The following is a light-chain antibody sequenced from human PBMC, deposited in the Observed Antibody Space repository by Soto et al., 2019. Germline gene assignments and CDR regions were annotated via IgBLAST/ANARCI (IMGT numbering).Light chain of an antibody. CDR2: SNN. V-gene: IGLV1-44*01. J-gene: IGLJ1*01. CDR3: ATWDDSLNGRV. Sequence: QSVLTQPPSASGTPGQRVTISCSGSTSNIGSNSVNWYQQLPGTAPKLLIYSNNQRPSGVPDRFSASKSGTSASLAISGLQSEDEADYYCATWDDSLNGRVFGGGTKV. CDR1: TSNIGSNS.